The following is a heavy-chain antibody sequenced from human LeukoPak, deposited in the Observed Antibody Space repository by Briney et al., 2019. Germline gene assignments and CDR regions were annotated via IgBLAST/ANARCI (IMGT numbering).Heavy chain of an antibody. CDR1: GGSISSYY. CDR2: IYYSGST. Sequence: PSETLSPTCTVSGGSISSYYWSWIRQPPGKGLEWIGYIYYSGSTNYNPSLKSRVTISVDTSKNQSSLKLSSVTAADTAVYYCASGMHYYDSSGYYNSAFDIWGQGTMVTVSS. CDR3: ASGMHYYDSSGYYNSAFDI. D-gene: IGHD3-22*01. J-gene: IGHJ3*02. V-gene: IGHV4-59*01.